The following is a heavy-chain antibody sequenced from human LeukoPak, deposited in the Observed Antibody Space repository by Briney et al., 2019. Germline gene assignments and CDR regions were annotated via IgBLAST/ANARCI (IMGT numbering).Heavy chain of an antibody. CDR1: GGSISSYY. D-gene: IGHD3-10*01. CDR2: IYYSGST. V-gene: IGHV4-59*01. CDR3: ARASFGELDI. J-gene: IGHJ3*02. Sequence: PSETLSLTCTVSGGSISSYYWSWIRQPPGKGLEWIGYIYYSGSTNYNPSLKSRVTISVDTSKNQFSLKLSSVTAADTAVYYCARASFGELDIWGQGTMVTVSS.